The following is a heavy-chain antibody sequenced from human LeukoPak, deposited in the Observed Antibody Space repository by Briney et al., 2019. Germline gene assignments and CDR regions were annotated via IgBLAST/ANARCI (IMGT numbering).Heavy chain of an antibody. J-gene: IGHJ6*02. CDR3: ARESEGMDV. V-gene: IGHV3-33*01. CDR2: IWYDGSNK. Sequence: PGGTLRLSCAASGFSFSSYGMHWVRQAPPKGLEWVAIIWYDGSNKYYAESVKARFTISRDNSKNTLYLQMNSLRAEDTAVYYCARESEGMDVWCQGTTVTVSS. CDR1: GFSFSSYG.